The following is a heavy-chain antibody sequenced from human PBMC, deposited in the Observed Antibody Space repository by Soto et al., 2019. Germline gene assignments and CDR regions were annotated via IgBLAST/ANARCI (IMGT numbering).Heavy chain of an antibody. CDR2: IYPTDSDT. CDR3: ARQTPSGDVDY. J-gene: IGHJ4*02. Sequence: PGESLKISCKTSGYTFSTYWIGWVRQMPGKGLEWMGIIYPTDSDTRYSPSFEGQVTISADKSISTLYLQWSSLEASDTAMYYCARQTPSGDVDYWGQGSLVTVSS. D-gene: IGHD2-15*01. V-gene: IGHV5-51*01. CDR1: GYTFSTYW.